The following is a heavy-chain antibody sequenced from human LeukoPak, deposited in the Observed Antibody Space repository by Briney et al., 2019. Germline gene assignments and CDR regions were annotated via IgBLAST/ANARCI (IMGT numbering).Heavy chain of an antibody. D-gene: IGHD5-12*01. CDR2: INVDNGNI. CDR1: GYTFTSYA. Sequence: ASVKVSCKASGYTFTSYAMHWVRQAPGQRLEWMGWINVDNGNIKYSQKFQGRVTITRDTSASIVYMELSSLRSEDTAVYYCARDVYSGYTYRAPPDYWGQGTLVTVSS. J-gene: IGHJ4*02. V-gene: IGHV1-3*01. CDR3: ARDVYSGYTYRAPPDY.